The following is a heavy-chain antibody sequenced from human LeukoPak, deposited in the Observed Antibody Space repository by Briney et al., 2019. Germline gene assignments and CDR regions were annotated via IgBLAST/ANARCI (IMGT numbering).Heavy chain of an antibody. CDR1: GYTFTSYY. V-gene: IGHV1-2*02. CDR2: INPNSGGT. CDR3: ARDRPRGSGFDY. D-gene: IGHD3-10*01. Sequence: ASVKVSCKASGYTFTSYYMHWVRQAPGQGLEWMGWINPNSGGTNYAQKFQGRVTMTRDTSISTAYMELSRLRSDDTAVYYCARDRPRGSGFDYWGQGTLVTVSS. J-gene: IGHJ4*02.